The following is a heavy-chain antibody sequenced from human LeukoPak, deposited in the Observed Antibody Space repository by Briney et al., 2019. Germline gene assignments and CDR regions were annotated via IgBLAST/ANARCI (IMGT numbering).Heavy chain of an antibody. CDR2: IKQDGSEK. CDR3: ARVSSLITVAGTSDY. CDR1: GFTFSSYW. Sequence: GGSLRLSCAASGFTFSSYWMSWVRQAPGKGLEWVANIKQDGSEKYYVDSVKGRFTISRDNAKNSLYLQMNSLRAEDTAVYYCARVSSLITVAGTSDYWGQGTLVTVSS. D-gene: IGHD6-19*01. J-gene: IGHJ4*02. V-gene: IGHV3-7*01.